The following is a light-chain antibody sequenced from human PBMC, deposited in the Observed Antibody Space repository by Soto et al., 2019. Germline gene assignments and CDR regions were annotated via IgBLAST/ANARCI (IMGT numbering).Light chain of an antibody. Sequence: DIQMTQSPSSLSASIGDRVTLTCRASQRIGTNLNWYQQRPGKAPKLLIYAVSSLQSGVSSRFSGSGSGTYFTLSINRLQREDVATYYGQQTYSAPPLFGQGNKVELK. J-gene: IGKJ1*01. CDR3: QQTYSAPPL. CDR1: QRIGTN. CDR2: AVS. V-gene: IGKV1-39*01.